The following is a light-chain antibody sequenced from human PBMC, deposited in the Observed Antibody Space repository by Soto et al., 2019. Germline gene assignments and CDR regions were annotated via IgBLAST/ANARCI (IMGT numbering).Light chain of an antibody. Sequence: SALTQPASVSGSTGQSITISCTGTSSDVGGYNYVSWYQQHPGKAPKLIIYEVINRPTGVSNRFSGAKSDNTDSLTISGLQAEDEADYYCSSYTSSNTYVFGTGTKVTVL. V-gene: IGLV2-14*01. CDR1: SSDVGGYNY. CDR2: EVI. J-gene: IGLJ1*01. CDR3: SSYTSSNTYV.